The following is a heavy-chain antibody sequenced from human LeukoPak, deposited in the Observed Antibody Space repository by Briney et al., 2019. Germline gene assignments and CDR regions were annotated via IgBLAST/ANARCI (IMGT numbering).Heavy chain of an antibody. CDR1: GFTFSSFA. Sequence: GGSLRLSCAASGFTFSSFAMSWVRQAPGKGLEWVSYISSSSTSIYYADSVKGRFTISRDNAKNSLYLQMNSLRDEDTAVYYCARARVDYWGRGTLVTVSS. V-gene: IGHV3-48*02. CDR2: ISSSSTSI. J-gene: IGHJ4*02. CDR3: ARARVDY.